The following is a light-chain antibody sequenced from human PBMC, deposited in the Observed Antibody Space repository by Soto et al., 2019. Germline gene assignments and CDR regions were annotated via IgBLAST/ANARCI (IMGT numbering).Light chain of an antibody. Sequence: IQLNQSPSSVSASLGDRVSITCGASQGISSYLAWYQQKPAKAPKLLMYAASSLQSGVPSRFSDSGSGTEFTLTLSRLKTDDVATYDGQHYNSYSEAFSQGTKVDIK. CDR2: AAS. CDR3: QHYNSYSEA. CDR1: QGISSY. V-gene: IGKV1-9*01. J-gene: IGKJ1*01.